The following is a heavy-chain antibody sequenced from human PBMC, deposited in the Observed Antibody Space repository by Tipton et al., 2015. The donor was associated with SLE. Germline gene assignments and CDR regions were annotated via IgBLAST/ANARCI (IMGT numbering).Heavy chain of an antibody. J-gene: IGHJ6*02. D-gene: IGHD6-6*01. V-gene: IGHV3-7*01. CDR2: IKQDGSEK. CDR3: ARDQEYTQYYYYYGMDV. Sequence: SLRLSCIVTGFSDTSDYMTWVRQGPGRGLEWVANIKQDGSEKYYVDSVKGRFTISRDNAKNSLYLQMNSLRAEDTAVYYCARDQEYTQYYYYYGMDVWGQGTTVTVSS. CDR1: GFSDTSDY.